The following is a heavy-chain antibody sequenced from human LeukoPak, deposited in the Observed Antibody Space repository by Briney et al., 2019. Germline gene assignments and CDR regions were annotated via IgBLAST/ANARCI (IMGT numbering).Heavy chain of an antibody. CDR1: GYTFTGYY. D-gene: IGHD1-26*01. V-gene: IGHV1-2*06. Sequence: ASVKVSCKASGYTFTGYYMHWVRQAPGQGLEWMGRINPNSGGTNYAQKFQGRVTMTRDTSISTAYMELSRLRSGDTAVYYCARVEWELPIDYWGQGTLVTVSS. J-gene: IGHJ4*02. CDR2: INPNSGGT. CDR3: ARVEWELPIDY.